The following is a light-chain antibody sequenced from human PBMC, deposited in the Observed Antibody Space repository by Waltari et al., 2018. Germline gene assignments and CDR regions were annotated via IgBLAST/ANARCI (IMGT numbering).Light chain of an antibody. J-gene: IGKJ1*01. CDR2: GAS. V-gene: IGKV3-15*01. CDR1: QTVSNN. Sequence: EIVMTQSPAILSVSPGERATLSCRASQTVSNNLAWYQQKPGQAPRLLIYGASARATRVPARFSGSGSGTDFTLTIRSLQSEDFAVYFCQHYNAWPRAFGQGTRVEIK. CDR3: QHYNAWPRA.